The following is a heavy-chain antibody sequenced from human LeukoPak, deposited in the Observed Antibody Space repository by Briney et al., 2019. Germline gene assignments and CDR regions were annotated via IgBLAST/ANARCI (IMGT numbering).Heavy chain of an antibody. CDR1: EYSFTTYW. Sequence: ESLKISCKGSEYSFTTYWIGWVRQMPGKGLEWMGVIYPGDSDTRYSPSFQGQVTISADKSINTACLQWSSLKASDTAIYYCARQTYNYHFDYWGQGTLVTVSS. V-gene: IGHV5-51*01. J-gene: IGHJ4*02. CDR3: ARQTYNYHFDY. CDR2: IYPGDSDT. D-gene: IGHD1-1*01.